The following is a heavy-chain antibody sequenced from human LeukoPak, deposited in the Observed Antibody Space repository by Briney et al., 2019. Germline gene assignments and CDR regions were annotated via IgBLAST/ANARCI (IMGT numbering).Heavy chain of an antibody. J-gene: IGHJ4*02. V-gene: IGHV3-23*01. CDR2: ISGSGGST. D-gene: IGHD6-19*01. Sequence: GSLRLSCAASGFTFSSYIVTWVRQTPGKGLEWVSAISGSGGSTYYADSVKGRFTISRDNSKNTLYLQMNSLRAEDTAVYYCAKEASGWYLYEDYWGQGTLVTVSS. CDR3: AKEASGWYLYEDY. CDR1: GFTFSSYI.